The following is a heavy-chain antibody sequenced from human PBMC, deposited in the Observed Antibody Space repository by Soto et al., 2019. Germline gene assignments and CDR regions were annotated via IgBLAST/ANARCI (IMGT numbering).Heavy chain of an antibody. J-gene: IGHJ4*02. D-gene: IGHD2-2*01. V-gene: IGHV3-7*05. CDR1: GFTFNRHW. CDR2: IKEDGIDK. Sequence: EVQLVESGGDLVQPGGSLRLSCAASGFTFNRHWMTWVRQAPGKGLEWVANIKEDGIDKYYVDSVRGRFTISRDNAKNSLYLQMDSLRAEDTAVYYCARRQGNCPSSFCRSLDYWGQGTLVTVSS. CDR3: ARRQGNCPSSFCRSLDY.